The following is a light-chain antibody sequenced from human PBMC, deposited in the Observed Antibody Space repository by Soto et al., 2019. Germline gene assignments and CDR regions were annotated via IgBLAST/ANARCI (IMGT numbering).Light chain of an antibody. CDR1: QNVIRY. CDR2: SAS. Sequence: DIQMTQSPSSLSASVGDRVTITCRASQNVIRYLDWYQQKPGKAPNLLIYSASSLQSGVPSRFSGSGSGTDFTLTISSLQPEDFAPYYCQQSYSYPWTFGQGTKLEVK. V-gene: IGKV1-39*01. CDR3: QQSYSYPWT. J-gene: IGKJ1*01.